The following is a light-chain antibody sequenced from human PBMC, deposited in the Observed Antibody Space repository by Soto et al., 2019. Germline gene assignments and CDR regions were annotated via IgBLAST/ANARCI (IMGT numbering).Light chain of an antibody. J-gene: IGKJ1*01. V-gene: IGKV2-30*01. CDR2: RVS. CDR3: NQGTDRPT. CDR1: QSLLYSDGNTY. Sequence: DVVMTQSPLSLPVTLGQPASISCRSSQSLLYSDGNTYLNWFQQRPGHSPRRLIYRVSNRDSGVPDRFTGSGSGTDFTLKISRVEAEDVGVYYCNQGTDRPTFGQGTQVELK.